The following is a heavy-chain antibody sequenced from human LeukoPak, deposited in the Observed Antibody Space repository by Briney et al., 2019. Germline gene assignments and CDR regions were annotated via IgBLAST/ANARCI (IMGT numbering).Heavy chain of an antibody. V-gene: IGHV4-34*01. CDR1: GGSFGGYY. J-gene: IGHJ6*03. Sequence: SETLSLTCAVYGGSFGGYYWSWIRQPPGKGLEWIGEINHSGSTNYNPSLKSRVTISVDTSKSQFSLKLSSVTAADTAVYYCARLGHYGSGSRSFYYYYYMDVWGKGTTVTISS. CDR3: ARLGHYGSGSRSFYYYYYMDV. CDR2: INHSGST. D-gene: IGHD3-10*01.